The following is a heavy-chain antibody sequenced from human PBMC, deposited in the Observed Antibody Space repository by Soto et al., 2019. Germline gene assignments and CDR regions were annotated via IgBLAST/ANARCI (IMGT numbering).Heavy chain of an antibody. CDR1: GFTFSTYW. Sequence: EVQLVESGGGLVQPGGSLRLSCAISGFTFSTYWMAWARQAPGKGLEWVSNIKPDGSDKYYVDSVKGRFTISRDNAKNSLYLQMNSLRAEDPAVYYCAREGRLLGAFDIWGQGTLVTVSS. V-gene: IGHV3-7*01. J-gene: IGHJ3*02. D-gene: IGHD2-15*01. CDR2: IKPDGSDK. CDR3: AREGRLLGAFDI.